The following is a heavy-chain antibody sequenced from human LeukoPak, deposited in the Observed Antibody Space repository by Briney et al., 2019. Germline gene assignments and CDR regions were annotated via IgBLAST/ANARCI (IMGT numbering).Heavy chain of an antibody. V-gene: IGHV1-18*01. CDR3: ARSSRSGPSAGY. J-gene: IGHJ4*02. Sequence: GASVKVSCKASGYTFTSYGISWVRQAPGQGLEWMGWISAYNGNTNYVQELQGRVTMTTDTSTSTAYMELRSLRSDDTAVYYCARSSRSGPSAGYWGQGTLVTVSS. CDR2: ISAYNGNT. CDR1: GYTFTSYG. D-gene: IGHD3-22*01.